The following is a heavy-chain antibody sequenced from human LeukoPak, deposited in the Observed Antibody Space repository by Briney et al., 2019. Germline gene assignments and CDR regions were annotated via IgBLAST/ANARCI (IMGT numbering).Heavy chain of an antibody. Sequence: GGSLRLSCAASGFTFSSYSMNWVRQAPGKGLEWVSSISSSSSYIYYADSVKGRFTFSRDNAKNSLYLQMNSLRAEDTAAYYCASSGRGSGSYSANYYFDYWGQGTLVTVSS. CDR1: GFTFSSYS. CDR3: ASSGRGSGSYSANYYFDY. J-gene: IGHJ4*02. D-gene: IGHD3-10*01. V-gene: IGHV3-21*01. CDR2: ISSSSSYI.